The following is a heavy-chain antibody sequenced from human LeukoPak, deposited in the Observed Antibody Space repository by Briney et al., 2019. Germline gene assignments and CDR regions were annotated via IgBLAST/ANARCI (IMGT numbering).Heavy chain of an antibody. J-gene: IGHJ4*02. CDR1: GYTFTSYY. Sequence: GASVKVSCKASGYTFTSYYMHWVRQAPGQGLEWMGMINPSGGSTSYAQKFQGRVTMTRDMSTSTVYMELSSLRSEDTAVYYCARASQGEYYDSSGYFDYWGQGTLVTVSS. CDR3: ARASQGEYYDSSGYFDY. CDR2: INPSGGST. V-gene: IGHV1-46*01. D-gene: IGHD3-22*01.